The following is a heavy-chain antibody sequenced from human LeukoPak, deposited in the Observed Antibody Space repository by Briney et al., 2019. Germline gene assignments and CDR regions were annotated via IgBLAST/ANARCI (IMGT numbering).Heavy chain of an antibody. CDR2: IYYSGST. CDR1: GGSISSYY. J-gene: IGHJ4*02. V-gene: IGHV4-59*01. CDR3: ARVTGYRIEDYFDY. D-gene: IGHD6-13*01. Sequence: SETLSLTCTVSGGSISSYYWSWIRQPPGKGLEWIGYIYYSGSTNYNPSLKSRVTISVDTSKNQFSLKLSSVTAADTAVYYCARVTGYRIEDYFDYWGQGTLVTVSS.